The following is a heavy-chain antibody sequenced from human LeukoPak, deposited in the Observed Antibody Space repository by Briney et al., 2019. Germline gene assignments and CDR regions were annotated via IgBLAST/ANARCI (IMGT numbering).Heavy chain of an antibody. CDR3: AREPSGSYQFDY. CDR1: GFTFSSYS. Sequence: PGGSLRLSCAASGFTFSSYSMNWVRQAPGEGLEWVSSISSSSSYIYYADSVKGRFTISRDNAKNSLYLQMNSLRAEDTAVYYCAREPSGSYQFDYWGQGTLVTVSS. D-gene: IGHD1-26*01. V-gene: IGHV3-21*01. J-gene: IGHJ4*02. CDR2: ISSSSSYI.